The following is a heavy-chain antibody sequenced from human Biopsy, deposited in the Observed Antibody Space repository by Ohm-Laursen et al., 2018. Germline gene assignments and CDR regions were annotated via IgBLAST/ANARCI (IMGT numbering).Heavy chain of an antibody. CDR2: INPKSGGT. CDR3: ARAKLEPVYYYYGMDV. Sequence: ASVKVSCKASGYTFTGYYLHWVRQAPGQGLEWMGWINPKSGGTHYLEKFRGRATMTADTSTSTAYMEVTSLRSDDMAVYYCARAKLEPVYYYYGMDVWGQGTTVTVSS. V-gene: IGHV1-2*02. J-gene: IGHJ6*02. D-gene: IGHD1-1*01. CDR1: GYTFTGYY.